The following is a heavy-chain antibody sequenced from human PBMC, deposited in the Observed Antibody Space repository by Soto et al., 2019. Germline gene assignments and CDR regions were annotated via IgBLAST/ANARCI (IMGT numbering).Heavy chain of an antibody. D-gene: IGHD2-8*01. J-gene: IGHJ4*02. CDR2: MYYSGST. V-gene: IGHV4-59*01. Sequence: SETLSLTCTVSGGSISTYYWSWIRQPPGKGLEWIGYMYYSGSTNYNPPLKSRVTISVDTSKNQFSLKLSSVTAADTAVYYCARDLGYCSNGVCYHGGYFDNWGQGTLVNVS. CDR3: ARDLGYCSNGVCYHGGYFDN. CDR1: GGSISTYY.